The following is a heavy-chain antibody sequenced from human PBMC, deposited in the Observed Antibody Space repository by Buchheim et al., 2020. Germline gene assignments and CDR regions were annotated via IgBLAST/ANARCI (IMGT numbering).Heavy chain of an antibody. CDR3: AREGAYYYDL. D-gene: IGHD3-22*01. Sequence: EVQLVESGGGLVQPGGSLRLSCAASGFIFSNYEMNWVRQAPGKGLEWVSYISTSGSTIYYADSVKGRFTFSRDNAKNSLFLQMNNRRAEDTAGYYCAREGAYYYDLWGQGTL. J-gene: IGHJ4*02. CDR2: ISTSGSTI. CDR1: GFIFSNYE. V-gene: IGHV3-48*03.